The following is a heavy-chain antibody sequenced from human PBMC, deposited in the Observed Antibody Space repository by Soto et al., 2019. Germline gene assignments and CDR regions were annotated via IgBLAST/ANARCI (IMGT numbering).Heavy chain of an antibody. CDR2: IYTSGST. V-gene: IGHV4-4*07. Sequence: QVQLQESGPGLVKPSETLSLTCTVSGGSISSYYWSGIRQAAGKGLEWIGRIYTSGSTNYNPSLDSLATRSVDTSKNQFPLKLSSVTAADTAGYYCARDRDGMDVWGQGTTVTVSS. CDR1: GGSISSYY. CDR3: ARDRDGMDV. J-gene: IGHJ6*02.